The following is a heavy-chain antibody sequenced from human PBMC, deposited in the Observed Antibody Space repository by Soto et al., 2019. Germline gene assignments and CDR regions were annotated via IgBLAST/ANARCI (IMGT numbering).Heavy chain of an antibody. V-gene: IGHV3-33*01. J-gene: IGHJ6*04. D-gene: IGHD3-9*01. CDR3: ARDGRYFDWLLPAGMDV. CDR1: GFTFSSYG. CDR2: IWYDGSNK. Sequence: QVQLVESGGGVVQPGRSLRLSCAASGFTFSSYGMHWVRQAPGKGLEWVAVIWYDGSNKYYADSVKGRFTISRDNSKTTLYLQMNSLRAEDTAVYYCARDGRYFDWLLPAGMDVWGEGPTVTVSS.